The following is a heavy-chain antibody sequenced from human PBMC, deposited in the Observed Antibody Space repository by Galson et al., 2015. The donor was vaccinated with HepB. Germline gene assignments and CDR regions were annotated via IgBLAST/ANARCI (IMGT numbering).Heavy chain of an antibody. Sequence: ETLSLTCAVYGGSFSGYYWSWIRQPPGKGLEWIGEINHSGSTNYNPSLKSRVTISVDTSKNQFSLKLSSVTAADTAVYYCARGRGSGSYYGSASYYFDYWGQGTLVTVSS. CDR1: GGSFSGYY. D-gene: IGHD1-26*01. CDR3: ARGRGSGSYYGSASYYFDY. CDR2: INHSGST. J-gene: IGHJ4*02. V-gene: IGHV4-34*01.